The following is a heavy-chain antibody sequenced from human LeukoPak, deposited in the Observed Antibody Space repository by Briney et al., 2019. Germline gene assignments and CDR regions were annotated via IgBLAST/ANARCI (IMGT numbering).Heavy chain of an antibody. V-gene: IGHV3-23*01. CDR2: ICGSGRST. J-gene: IGHJ3*02. CDR3: AKNTRYYDSGSSMPDDAFDI. CDR1: GFASRSYN. D-gene: IGHD3-10*01. Sequence: GGCLRLSCAAPGFASRSYNMSGVRQAPGRGGEWLSTICGSGRSTYYAGSVKGRCTISRDNSKNAVYLQMNNLRAEDTAVYYCAKNTRYYDSGSSMPDDAFDICGQGTMVAVSS.